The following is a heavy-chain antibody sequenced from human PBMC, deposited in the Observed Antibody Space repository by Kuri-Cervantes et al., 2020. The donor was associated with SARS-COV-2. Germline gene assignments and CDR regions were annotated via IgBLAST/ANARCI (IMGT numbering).Heavy chain of an antibody. J-gene: IGHJ6*03. V-gene: IGHV4-39*07. CDR1: GDSISSSRYY. CDR3: ARDRITIFGVVTSPMDV. D-gene: IGHD3-3*01. Sequence: CTVSGDSISSSRYYWGWIRQPPGKGLEWIGSMYYSGSTNYNPSLKSRVTISVDTSKNQFSLKLSSVTAADTAVYYCARDRITIFGVVTSPMDVWGKGTTVTVSS. CDR2: MYYSGST.